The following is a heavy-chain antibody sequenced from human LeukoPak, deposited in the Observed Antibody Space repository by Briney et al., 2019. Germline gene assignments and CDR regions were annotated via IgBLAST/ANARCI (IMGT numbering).Heavy chain of an antibody. CDR2: IYSGGST. V-gene: IGHV3-53*01. J-gene: IGHJ4*02. D-gene: IGHD4-17*01. CDR3: ARDLAFALDYGDYTSVGF. Sequence: GGSLRLSCAASGFTVSSNYMSWVRQAPGKGLEWVSVIYSGGSTYYADSVKGRFTISRDNSKNTLYLQMNSLRAEDTAVYYCARDLAFALDYGDYTSVGFWGQGTLVTVSS. CDR1: GFTVSSNY.